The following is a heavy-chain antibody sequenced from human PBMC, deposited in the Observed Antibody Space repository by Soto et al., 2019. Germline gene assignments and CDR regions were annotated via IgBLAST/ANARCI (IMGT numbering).Heavy chain of an antibody. D-gene: IGHD4-17*01. CDR3: ARVVKAGDYGDYGRYYFDY. CDR1: GYTFTTYG. Sequence: QVQLVQSGAEVKKPGASVKASCKASGYTFTTYGITWVRQAPGQGLEWMGWISAYSGNTNYAQKLQGRLTATTDTSTNTAYMDLRSLRSDDTAVYYCARVVKAGDYGDYGRYYFDYWGHGTLVTVSS. V-gene: IGHV1-18*04. J-gene: IGHJ4*01. CDR2: ISAYSGNT.